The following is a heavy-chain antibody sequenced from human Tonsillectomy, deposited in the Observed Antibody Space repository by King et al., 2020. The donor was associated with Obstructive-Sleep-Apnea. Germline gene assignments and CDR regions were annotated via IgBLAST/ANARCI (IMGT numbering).Heavy chain of an antibody. CDR1: GFIFSDYY. V-gene: IGHV3-11*01. CDR2: ISRSGSTI. CDR3: ARDDDSGYFQH. D-gene: IGHD1-26*01. Sequence: VQLVESGGGLVKPGGSLRFSCAASGFIFSDYYMSWIRQAPGKGLEWVSYISRSGSTIYYADSVKGRFTTSRDNAKNSLYLQMNSLRAEDTAVYYCARDDDSGYFQHWGQGTLVTVSS. J-gene: IGHJ1*01.